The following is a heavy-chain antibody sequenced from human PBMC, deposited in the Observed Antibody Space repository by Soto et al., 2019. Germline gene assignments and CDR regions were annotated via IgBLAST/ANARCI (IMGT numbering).Heavy chain of an antibody. J-gene: IGHJ4*02. CDR3: AKDPNGDYVGAFDS. V-gene: IGHV3-21*04. CDR2: ISSSNRYI. Sequence: GGSLRLSCAASGFTFSSYSMNWVRQAPGKGLEWVSSISSSNRYIYYADSVKGRFTISRDNSKNLLYLQLSSLRAEDTAIYFCAKDPNGDYVGAFDSWGQGSLVTVSS. CDR1: GFTFSSYS. D-gene: IGHD4-17*01.